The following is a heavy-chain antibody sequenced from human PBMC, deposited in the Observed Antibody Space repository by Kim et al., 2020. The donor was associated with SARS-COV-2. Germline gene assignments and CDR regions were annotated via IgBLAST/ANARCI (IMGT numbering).Heavy chain of an antibody. D-gene: IGHD3-10*01. Sequence: PSLKSRVTISVATSKNQFSLKLSSVTAADTAVYYCARHEDYYGSGCYFDYWGQGTLVTVSS. CDR3: ARHEDYYGSGCYFDY. V-gene: IGHV4-39*01. J-gene: IGHJ4*02.